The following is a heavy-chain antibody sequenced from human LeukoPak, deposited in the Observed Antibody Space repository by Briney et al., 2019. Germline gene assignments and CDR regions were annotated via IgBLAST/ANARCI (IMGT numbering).Heavy chain of an antibody. CDR1: GFTFSSYW. D-gene: IGHD2-8*02. Sequence: GGSLRLSCAASGFTFSSYWMTWVRQAPGKGLEWVANIKRDGSEKHYVDSVKGRFTISRDNAKNSMFLQMNSLRAEDSAVYYCAAQPCSGGVCYLDYWGQGTLVTVSS. CDR3: AAQPCSGGVCYLDY. J-gene: IGHJ4*02. CDR2: IKRDGSEK. V-gene: IGHV3-7*01.